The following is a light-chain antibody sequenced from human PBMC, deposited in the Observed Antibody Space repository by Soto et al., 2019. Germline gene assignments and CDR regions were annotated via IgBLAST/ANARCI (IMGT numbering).Light chain of an antibody. J-gene: IGLJ2*01. CDR1: SSDVGGYNF. V-gene: IGLV2-14*01. CDR2: DVS. Sequence: QSALTQPASVSGSPGQSITISCTGTSSDVGGYNFVSWYQQRPGKAPKFLIYDVSNRPSGVSNRFSGSKSANTASLTISGLQAEDEADYYCSSYTSSGTLVFGGGTKLTVL. CDR3: SSYTSSGTLV.